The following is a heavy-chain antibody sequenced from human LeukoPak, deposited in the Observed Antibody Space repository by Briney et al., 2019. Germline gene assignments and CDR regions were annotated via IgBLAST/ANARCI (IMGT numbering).Heavy chain of an antibody. CDR2: ISGSGGST. CDR3: AKGGYCSSTSCYGVDAFDI. D-gene: IGHD2-2*01. CDR1: GLTFSSYA. J-gene: IGHJ3*02. V-gene: IGHV3-23*01. Sequence: GGSLRLSCAASGLTFSSYAMSWVRQAPGKGLEWVSAISGSGGSTYYADSVKGRFTISRDNSKNTLYLQMNSLRAEDTAVYYCAKGGYCSSTSCYGVDAFDIWGQGTMVTVSS.